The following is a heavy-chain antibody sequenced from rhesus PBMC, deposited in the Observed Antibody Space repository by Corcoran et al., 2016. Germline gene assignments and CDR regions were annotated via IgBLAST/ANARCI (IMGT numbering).Heavy chain of an antibody. V-gene: IGHV3-54*02. Sequence: EVQLVESGGGLVQPGGSLRLSCAGSGFTFRALGIHWGRQAQGKGLEGGAVISSDERNRYSADSVKDRLKISRDNSKNILYLKMDNLKLEDTAVYYCTRFDVWGPGVRVTVSS. CDR2: ISSDERNR. J-gene: IGHJ5-1*01. CDR3: TRFDV. CDR1: GFTFRALG.